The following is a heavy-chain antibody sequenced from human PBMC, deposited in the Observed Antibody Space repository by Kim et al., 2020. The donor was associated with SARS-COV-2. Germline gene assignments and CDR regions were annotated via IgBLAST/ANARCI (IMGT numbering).Heavy chain of an antibody. CDR3: AGKTPMITFGGVDYYGMDV. Sequence: SVKVSCKASGGTFSSYAISWVRQAPGQGLEWMGGIIPIFRTANYAQNFQGRVTITADESTSTAYMELSGLRSEDTAVYYCAGKTPMITFGGVDYYGMDVWGQGTTVTVSS. J-gene: IGHJ6*02. CDR2: IIPIFRTA. D-gene: IGHD3-16*01. CDR1: GGTFSSYA. V-gene: IGHV1-69*13.